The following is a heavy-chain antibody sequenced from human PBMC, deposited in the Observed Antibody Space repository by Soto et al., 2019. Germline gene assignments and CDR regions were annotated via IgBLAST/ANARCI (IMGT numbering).Heavy chain of an antibody. Sequence: QVQLQESGPGLVKPSETLSLTCTVSGGSISSYYWSWIRQPPGKGLEWIGYIYYSGSTNYNPSLKSRVTISVDTSKNQFSLKLSSVTAADTAVYYCASHGYSSSSGGYYWGQGTLVTVSS. CDR3: ASHGYSSSSGGYY. V-gene: IGHV4-59*01. CDR2: IYYSGST. CDR1: GGSISSYY. D-gene: IGHD6-6*01. J-gene: IGHJ4*02.